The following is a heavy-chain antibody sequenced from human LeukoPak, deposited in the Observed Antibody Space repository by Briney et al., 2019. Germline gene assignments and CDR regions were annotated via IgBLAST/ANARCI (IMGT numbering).Heavy chain of an antibody. V-gene: IGHV3-23*01. J-gene: IGHJ3*02. D-gene: IGHD2-2*01. CDR2: ISGSGGST. Sequence: GGSLRLSCAASGFTFSSYAMSWVRQAPGKGLEWVSAISGSGGSTYYADSVKGRFTISRDNSKNTLYLQMNSPRAEDTAVYYCEKVQVDIVVVPAAHAFDIWGEGTMVTVSS. CDR3: EKVQVDIVVVPAAHAFDI. CDR1: GFTFSSYA.